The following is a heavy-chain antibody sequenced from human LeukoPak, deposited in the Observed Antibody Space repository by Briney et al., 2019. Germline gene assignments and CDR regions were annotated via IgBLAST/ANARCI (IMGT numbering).Heavy chain of an antibody. CDR1: GFTFNTYA. Sequence: GASLRLSCAASGFTFNTYAMSWVRQAPGKGLEWVSGISGRGGSTYYADSVKGRFTISRDNFKNTLYLQMNSLRAEDTAVYYCAKVGYDSWAIDYWGQGTLVTVSS. CDR2: ISGRGGST. CDR3: AKVGYDSWAIDY. V-gene: IGHV3-23*01. J-gene: IGHJ4*02. D-gene: IGHD3-3*01.